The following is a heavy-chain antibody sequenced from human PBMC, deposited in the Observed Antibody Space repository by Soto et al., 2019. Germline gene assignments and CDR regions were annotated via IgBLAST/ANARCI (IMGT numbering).Heavy chain of an antibody. V-gene: IGHV4-34*01. Sequence: SETLSLTCAVYGGSFSGYYWSWIRQPPGKGLEWIGEINHSGSTNCNPSLKSRVTISVDTSKNQFSLKLSSVTAADTAVYYCARGTGVGYYYGMDVWGQGTTVTVSS. CDR3: ARGTGVGYYYGMDV. CDR2: INHSGST. D-gene: IGHD2-8*01. J-gene: IGHJ6*02. CDR1: GGSFSGYY.